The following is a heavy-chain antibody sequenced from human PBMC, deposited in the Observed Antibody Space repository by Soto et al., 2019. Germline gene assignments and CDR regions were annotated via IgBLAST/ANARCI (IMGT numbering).Heavy chain of an antibody. D-gene: IGHD3-10*01. CDR3: ARDFNSLNYGSSEGIDY. CDR2: ISYDGSNK. J-gene: IGHJ4*02. Sequence: GGSLRLSCAASGFTFSSYAMHWVRQAPGKGLEWVAVISYDGSNKYYADSVKGRFTISRDNSKNKLYLQMNSLRAEDTAVYYCARDFNSLNYGSSEGIDYWGQGTLVTVSS. V-gene: IGHV3-30-3*01. CDR1: GFTFSSYA.